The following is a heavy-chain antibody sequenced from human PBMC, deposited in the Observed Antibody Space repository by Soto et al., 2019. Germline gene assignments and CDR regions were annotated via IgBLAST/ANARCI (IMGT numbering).Heavy chain of an antibody. J-gene: IGHJ6*03. CDR3: TRDQFPAGATDYYYYYYYMDV. V-gene: IGHV3-49*03. D-gene: IGHD2-2*01. Sequence: GGSLRLSCTASGFTFGDYAMSWFCQAPGKGLEWVGFIRSKAYGGTTEYAASVKGRFTISRDDSKSIAYLQMNSLKTEDTAVYYCTRDQFPAGATDYYYYYYYMDVWGKGTTVTVSS. CDR1: GFTFGDYA. CDR2: IRSKAYGGTT.